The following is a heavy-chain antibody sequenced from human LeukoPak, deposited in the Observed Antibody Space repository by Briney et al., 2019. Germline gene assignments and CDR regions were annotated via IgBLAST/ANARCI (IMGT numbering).Heavy chain of an antibody. Sequence: PSETLSLTCTVSGGSISSSSYYWGWIRQPPGKGLEWIGTIYYSGSTYYNPSLKSRVTISVDTSKNQFSLKLSSVTAADTAVYYCARNLAGHFGGFYFDDWGQGTLVTVSS. D-gene: IGHD2-21*01. CDR1: GGSISSSSYY. J-gene: IGHJ4*02. CDR2: IYYSGST. CDR3: ARNLAGHFGGFYFDD. V-gene: IGHV4-39*07.